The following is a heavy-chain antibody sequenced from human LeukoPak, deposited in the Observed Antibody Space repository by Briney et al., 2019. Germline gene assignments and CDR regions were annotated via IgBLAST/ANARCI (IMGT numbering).Heavy chain of an antibody. Sequence: GGSLRLSCAGSVFILNNDPMLWVRQPRGKGREWVLGISWNSGSIDYADSVKGRFTISRDNAKNSLYLQMNSLRVEDTAFYYCAKDNRRHYTSGPNPDSLHWGQGALVTVSS. D-gene: IGHD6-19*01. V-gene: IGHV3-9*01. CDR3: AKDNRRHYTSGPNPDSLH. CDR2: ISWNSGSI. CDR1: VFILNNDP. J-gene: IGHJ4*02.